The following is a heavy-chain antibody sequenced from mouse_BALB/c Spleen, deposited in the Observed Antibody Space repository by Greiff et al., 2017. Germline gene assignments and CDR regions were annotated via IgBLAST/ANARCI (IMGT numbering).Heavy chain of an antibody. CDR1: GYTFTSYW. J-gene: IGHJ2*01. V-gene: IGHV1-7*01. Sequence: QVQLQQSGAELAKPGASVKMSCKASGYTFTSYWMHWVKQRPGQGLEWIGYINPSTGYTEYNQKFKDKATLTADKSSSTAYLQLSSLTSEDTAVYYCNACYYGSSYEDFDYWGQGTTRTVSS. CDR2: INPSTGYT. CDR3: NACYYGSSYEDFDY. D-gene: IGHD1-1*01.